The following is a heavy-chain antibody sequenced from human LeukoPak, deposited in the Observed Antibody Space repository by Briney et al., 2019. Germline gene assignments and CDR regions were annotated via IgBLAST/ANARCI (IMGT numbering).Heavy chain of an antibody. Sequence: ASVKVSCKASGYTFTGYYMRWVRQAPGQGLEWMGWINPNSGGTNYAQKFQGWVTMTRDTSISTAYMELSRLRSDDTAVYYCARSSGCSSTSCYPPDYYYYGMDVWGQGTTVTVSS. CDR3: ARSSGCSSTSCYPPDYYYYGMDV. J-gene: IGHJ6*02. V-gene: IGHV1-2*04. CDR1: GYTFTGYY. D-gene: IGHD2-2*01. CDR2: INPNSGGT.